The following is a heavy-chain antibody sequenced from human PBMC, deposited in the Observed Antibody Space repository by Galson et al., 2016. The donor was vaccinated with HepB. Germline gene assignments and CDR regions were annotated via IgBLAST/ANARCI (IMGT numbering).Heavy chain of an antibody. CDR1: GFIFSNYA. CDR3: AKAVTRNTIFGVVTGKEGAYYGMDV. Sequence: SLRLSCAASGFIFSNYAMSWVRQVPGKGLEWVSAISGSGGSTHYADSVKGRFTISRDNSKNTLYLQMNSLRAEDTAVYYCAKAVTRNTIFGVVTGKEGAYYGMDVWGQGTTVTVSS. J-gene: IGHJ6*02. CDR2: ISGSGGST. V-gene: IGHV3-23*01. D-gene: IGHD3-3*01.